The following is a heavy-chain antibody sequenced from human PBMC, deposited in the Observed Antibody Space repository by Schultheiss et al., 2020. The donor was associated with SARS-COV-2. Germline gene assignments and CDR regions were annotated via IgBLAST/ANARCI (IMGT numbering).Heavy chain of an antibody. CDR1: GFTFSSYD. J-gene: IGHJ4*02. CDR2: IGTAGDT. Sequence: SCAASGFTFSSYDMHWVRQATGKGLEWVSAIGTAGDTYYPGSVKGRFTISRDNAKNSLYLQMNSLRDEDTAVYYCQTRYYYDSSGYLAYWGQGTLVTVSS. V-gene: IGHV3-13*01. CDR3: QTRYYYDSSGYLAY. D-gene: IGHD3-22*01.